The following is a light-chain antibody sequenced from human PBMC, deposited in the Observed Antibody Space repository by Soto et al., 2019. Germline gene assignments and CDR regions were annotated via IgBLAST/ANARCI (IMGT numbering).Light chain of an antibody. CDR3: QQYGSSPLT. CDR2: GAS. J-gene: IGKJ4*01. V-gene: IGKV3-20*01. Sequence: EIVLTQSPAVLALSPGERATLSCRASQSVSSSYLAWYQQKPGQAPRLLIYGASSRATGIPDRFSGSGSGTDFTLTISRLEPEDFAMYYCQQYGSSPLTFGGGTKVDIK. CDR1: QSVSSSY.